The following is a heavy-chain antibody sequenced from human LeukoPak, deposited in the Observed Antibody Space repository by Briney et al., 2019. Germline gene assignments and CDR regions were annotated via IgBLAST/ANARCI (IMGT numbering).Heavy chain of an antibody. J-gene: IGHJ4*02. CDR1: GYSFTSCW. CDR2: IYPGDSDT. V-gene: IGHV5-51*01. D-gene: IGHD3-22*01. CDR3: ARLDSSGYYAILYFDY. Sequence: GESLKISCKGSGYSFTSCWIGWVRQMPGKGLEWMGIIYPGDSDTRYSPSFQGQVTISADKSISTAYLQWSSLKASDTAMYYCARLDSSGYYAILYFDYWGQGTLVTVSS.